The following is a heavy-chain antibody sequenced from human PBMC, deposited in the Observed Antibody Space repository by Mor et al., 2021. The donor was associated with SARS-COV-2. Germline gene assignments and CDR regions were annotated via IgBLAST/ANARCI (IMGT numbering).Heavy chain of an antibody. Sequence: LEWLSYISSSGSTKYYADSVKGRFTISRDNAKNSLYLQMNSLRNDDTAVYYCARDQGSSGAAGDYWGQGTLLSVSS. V-gene: IGHV3-48*03. J-gene: IGHJ4*02. CDR2: ISSSGSTK. D-gene: IGHD6-13*01. CDR3: ARDQGSSGAAGDY.